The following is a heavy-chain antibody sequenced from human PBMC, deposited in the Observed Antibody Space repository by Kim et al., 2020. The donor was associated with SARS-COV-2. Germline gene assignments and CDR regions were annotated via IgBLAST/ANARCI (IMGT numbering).Heavy chain of an antibody. V-gene: IGHV3-64D*09. Sequence: GGSLRLSCSASGFTFGIYSMFWVRQAPEKGLEFITEISPSGHVTNYAASVRGRFTVSRDNSRDTQYLQMNNLRPEDTAVYYCAKGSDAWGQGALVTVSS. CDR1: GFTFGIYS. J-gene: IGHJ5*02. D-gene: IGHD6-6*01. CDR3: AKGSDA. CDR2: ISPSGHVT.